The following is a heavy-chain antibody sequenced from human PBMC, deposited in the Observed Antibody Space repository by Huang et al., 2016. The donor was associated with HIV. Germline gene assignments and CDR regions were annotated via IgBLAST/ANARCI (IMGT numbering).Heavy chain of an antibody. CDR1: SGSITSSRYY. Sequence: QLQLQESGPGLVMPSETLSLTCTVSSGSITSSRYYWGWIRQPPGKGLEWIGTIYYSGSTDYRPSLKSRVTISVATSKNQFSLKLSSVTAADTAIYYCARHITVGATAPFDFWGQGALVTVSS. J-gene: IGHJ4*02. V-gene: IGHV4-39*01. CDR2: IYYSGST. CDR3: ARHITVGATAPFDF. D-gene: IGHD1-26*01.